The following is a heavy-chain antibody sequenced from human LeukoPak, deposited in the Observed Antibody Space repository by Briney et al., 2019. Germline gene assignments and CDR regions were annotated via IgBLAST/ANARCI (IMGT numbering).Heavy chain of an antibody. J-gene: IGHJ5*02. CDR1: GYTFTSYY. CDR3: ARALPHRRLTDTTMNQHWFDP. V-gene: IGHV1-46*01. D-gene: IGHD5-18*01. CDR2: INPSGGNT. Sequence: ASVKVSCKASGYTFTSYYMHWVRQAPGQGLEWMGIINPSGGNTNYAQKFQGRVTMTRDMPTSTVYMDLSSLRSEDTAMYYCARALPHRRLTDTTMNQHWFDPWGQGTLVTVSS.